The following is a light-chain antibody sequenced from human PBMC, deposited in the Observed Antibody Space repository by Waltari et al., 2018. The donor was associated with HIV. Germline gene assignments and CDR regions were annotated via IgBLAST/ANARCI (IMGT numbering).Light chain of an antibody. J-gene: IGKJ4*01. CDR2: ESS. Sequence: EIVLTQSPATLSLSPGERATLSCRASQSVRRSLAWYQQKPGQAPRLLSFESSNRATGIPARFSGSGSGTDFTLTISNLEPDDFAVYFCQHRANWPELAFGGGTTV. CDR3: QHRANWPELA. V-gene: IGKV3-11*01. CDR1: QSVRRS.